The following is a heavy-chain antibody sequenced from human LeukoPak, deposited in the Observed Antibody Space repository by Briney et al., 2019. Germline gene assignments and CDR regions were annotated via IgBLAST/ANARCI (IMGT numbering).Heavy chain of an antibody. Sequence: ASVKVSCKASGGTFSSYAISWVRQAPGQGLEWMGGIIPIFGTANYAQKFQGRVTMTEDTSTDTAYMELSSLRSEDTAVCYCATTRSSGYPDYWGQGTLVTVSS. V-gene: IGHV1-69*06. D-gene: IGHD3-22*01. CDR3: ATTRSSGYPDY. CDR2: IIPIFGTA. CDR1: GGTFSSYA. J-gene: IGHJ4*02.